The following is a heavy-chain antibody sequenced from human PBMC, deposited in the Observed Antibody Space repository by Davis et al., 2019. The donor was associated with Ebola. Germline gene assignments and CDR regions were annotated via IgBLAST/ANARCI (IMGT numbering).Heavy chain of an antibody. D-gene: IGHD7-27*01. V-gene: IGHV5-51*01. CDR1: GYSFTSYW. CDR3: ARPTNWGGTNDAFDI. Sequence: GESLKISCQGSGYSFTSYWIGWVRQMPGKGLEWMGIIYPGDSDTRYSPSFQGQVTISADKSISTAYLQWSSLKASDTATYYCARPTNWGGTNDAFDIWGQGTMVTVSS. J-gene: IGHJ3*02. CDR2: IYPGDSDT.